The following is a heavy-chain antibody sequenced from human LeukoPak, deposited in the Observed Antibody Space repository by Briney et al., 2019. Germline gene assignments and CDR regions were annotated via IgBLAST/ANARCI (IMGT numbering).Heavy chain of an antibody. CDR1: GYSISSGYY. D-gene: IGHD4-17*01. V-gene: IGHV4-38-2*02. CDR2: IYHSGST. Sequence: SETLSLTCTVSGYSISSGYYWGWIRQPPGKGLEWIGSIYHSGSTYYNPSLKSRVTISVDTSKNQFSLKLSSVTAADTAVYYCARGDSVTKPHDAFDIWGQGTMVTVSS. CDR3: ARGDSVTKPHDAFDI. J-gene: IGHJ3*02.